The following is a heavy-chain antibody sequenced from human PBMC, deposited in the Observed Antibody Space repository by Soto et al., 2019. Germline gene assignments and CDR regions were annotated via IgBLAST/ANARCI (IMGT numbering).Heavy chain of an antibody. Sequence: SETLSLTCAVSGGAIISSNCWIVFRHAPGKVLEWSGEIYHSGSTNYNPSLKSRVTISVDKSKNQFSLKLSSVTAADTAVYYCATTVGDYYDSSGYYYFDYWGQGTLVTVSS. D-gene: IGHD3-22*01. J-gene: IGHJ4*02. V-gene: IGHV4-4*02. CDR1: GGAIISSNC. CDR3: ATTVGDYYDSSGYYYFDY. CDR2: IYHSGST.